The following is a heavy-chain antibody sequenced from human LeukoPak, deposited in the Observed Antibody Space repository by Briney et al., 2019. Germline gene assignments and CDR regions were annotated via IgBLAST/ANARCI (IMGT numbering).Heavy chain of an antibody. CDR3: ARTYGDYPNYYFDY. V-gene: IGHV1-46*01. D-gene: IGHD4-17*01. Sequence: ASVKVSCKASGYTFTSYYIHWVRQAPGQGLGWMGIISPSGGSTSYAQKFQGRVTMTRDTSTSTVYMELRSLRSEDTAVYYCARTYGDYPNYYFDYWGQGTLVTVSS. J-gene: IGHJ4*02. CDR1: GYTFTSYY. CDR2: ISPSGGST.